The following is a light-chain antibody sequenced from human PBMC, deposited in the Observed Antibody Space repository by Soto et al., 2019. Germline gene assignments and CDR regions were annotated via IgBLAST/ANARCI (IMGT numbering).Light chain of an antibody. CDR2: DAY. CDR1: QSFRGL. V-gene: IGKV3-11*01. J-gene: IGKJ1*01. Sequence: EVVLTQSPVTLSLSPGERATLSCRASQSFRGLLAWYQQKPGQAPRLLIYDAYNRATGIPPRFSGSGSGTDFTLTISSLEPEDSEVYYCQKRHMWPITFGQGTKWIS. CDR3: QKRHMWPIT.